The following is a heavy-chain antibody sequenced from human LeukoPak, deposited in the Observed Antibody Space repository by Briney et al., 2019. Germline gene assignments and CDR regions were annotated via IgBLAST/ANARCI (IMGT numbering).Heavy chain of an antibody. CDR1: GFTFSSYT. V-gene: IGHV3-23*01. D-gene: IGHD6-19*01. J-gene: IGHJ4*02. Sequence: GRSLRLSCAASGFTFSSYTLNWVRQAPGKGLEWFSAIIGSLGVTFDGTFYADSVKGRFTISRDNSNNTLFLQMNTLRAEDTAVYYCAREGSVAGTGYFDYWGQGSLVTVSS. CDR3: AREGSVAGTGYFDY. CDR2: IIGSLGVTFDGT.